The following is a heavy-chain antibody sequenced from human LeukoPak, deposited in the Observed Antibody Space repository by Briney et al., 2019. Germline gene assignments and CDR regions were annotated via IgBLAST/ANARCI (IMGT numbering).Heavy chain of an antibody. CDR3: ARDTVNGPFVISLDL. V-gene: IGHV3-21*06. CDR2: INSADNVE. J-gene: IGHJ5*02. D-gene: IGHD2-8*01. Sequence: GGSLRLSCAASGFTFSYYAMNWVRQAPGKGPEWVAHINSADNVEYYTDSVRGRFTMSRDNAKDLLYLQMNSLRDEDTAVYYCARDTVNGPFVISLDLWGQGVLVTVSS. CDR1: GFTFSYYA.